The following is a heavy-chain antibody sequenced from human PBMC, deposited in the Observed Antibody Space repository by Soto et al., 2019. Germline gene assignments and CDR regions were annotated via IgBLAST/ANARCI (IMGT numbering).Heavy chain of an antibody. CDR1: GYSISSGYY. V-gene: IGHV4-38-2*02. D-gene: IGHD3-22*01. CDR2: IYHSGST. Sequence: SETLSLTCTVSGYSISSGYYWGWIRQPPGKGLEWIGSIYHSGSTYYNPSLKSRVTISVDTSKNQFSLKLSSVTAADTAVYYCAGKADESSANYYYDSSGYAFDIWGQGTMVTVSS. CDR3: AGKADESSANYYYDSSGYAFDI. J-gene: IGHJ3*02.